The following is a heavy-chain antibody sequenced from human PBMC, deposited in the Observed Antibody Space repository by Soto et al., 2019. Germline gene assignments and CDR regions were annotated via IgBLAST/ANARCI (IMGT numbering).Heavy chain of an antibody. CDR3: ASEIDYDFWSGYTYYFDY. Sequence: SETLSLTCSVSGGSICSGSNYWSWIRQPPGKGLEWIGYIYYSGCPYYNPSLKSRVTISVDTSKNQFSLKLSSVTAADTAVYYCASEIDYDFWSGYTYYFDYCGQGTLVTVSA. V-gene: IGHV4-30-4*01. CDR2: IYYSGCP. D-gene: IGHD3-3*01. CDR1: GGSICSGSNY. J-gene: IGHJ4*02.